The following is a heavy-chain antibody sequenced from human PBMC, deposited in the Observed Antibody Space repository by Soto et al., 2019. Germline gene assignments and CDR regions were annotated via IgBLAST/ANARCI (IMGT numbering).Heavy chain of an antibody. J-gene: IGHJ6*02. V-gene: IGHV4-34*01. D-gene: IGHD5-18*01. CDR2: INHSGST. Sequence: SETLSLTCAVYGGSFSGYYWSWIRQPPGKGLEWIGEINHSGSTNYNPSLKSRVTISVDTSKNQSSLKLSSVTAADTAVYYCARGRTNGYSYGYFNYYYGMDVWGQGTTVTVSS. CDR1: GGSFSGYY. CDR3: ARGRTNGYSYGYFNYYYGMDV.